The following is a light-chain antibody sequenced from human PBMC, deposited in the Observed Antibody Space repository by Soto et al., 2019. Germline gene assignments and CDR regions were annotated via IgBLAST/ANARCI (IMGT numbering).Light chain of an antibody. CDR3: QQYNSYSEPT. CDR2: DAS. J-gene: IGKJ4*01. Sequence: DIQMTQSPSTLSASVGDRVTITFRASQSISSWLAWYQQKPGKAPKLLIYDASSLESGVPSRFSGSGSGTEFTLTISSLQPDDFATSYCQQYNSYSEPTFGGGPKVEIK. V-gene: IGKV1-5*01. CDR1: QSISSW.